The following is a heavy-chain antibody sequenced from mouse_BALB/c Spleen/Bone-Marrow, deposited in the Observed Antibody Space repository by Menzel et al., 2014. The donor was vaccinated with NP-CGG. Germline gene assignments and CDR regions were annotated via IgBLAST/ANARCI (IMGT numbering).Heavy chain of an antibody. CDR1: GFTFSSFG. D-gene: IGHD2-10*02. CDR3: ARGKYGYDY. Sequence: EVQRVESGGGLVQPGGSWKLSCAASGFTFSSFGVHWVRQAPEKGLEWVAYISSGSSTIYYADTVKGRFTISRDNPKNTLFLQMTSLRSEDTAMYYCARGKYGYDYWGQGTTLTVSS. V-gene: IGHV5-17*02. CDR2: ISSGSSTI. J-gene: IGHJ2*01.